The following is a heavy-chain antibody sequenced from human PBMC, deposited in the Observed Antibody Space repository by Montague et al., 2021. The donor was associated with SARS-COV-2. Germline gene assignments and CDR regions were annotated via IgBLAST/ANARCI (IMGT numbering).Heavy chain of an antibody. V-gene: IGHV4-39*01. Sequence: SETLSLTCTVSGGSISSSSYYWGWIRQPPGKGLEWIGSIYYSGSTYYNPSLKSRVTISVDTSKNQFSLKLSPVTAADTAVYYCAGQVTGRYFDWILYGMDVWGQGTTVTVSS. CDR2: IYYSGST. CDR1: GGSISSSSYY. D-gene: IGHD3-9*01. J-gene: IGHJ6*02. CDR3: AGQVTGRYFDWILYGMDV.